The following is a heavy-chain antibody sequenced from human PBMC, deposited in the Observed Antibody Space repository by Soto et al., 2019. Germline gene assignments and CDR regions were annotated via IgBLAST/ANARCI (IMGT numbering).Heavy chain of an antibody. D-gene: IGHD6-13*01. J-gene: IGHJ4*02. CDR3: ATWRSCIAAGFDY. Sequence: EVQLVESGGGLVQPGRSLRLSCAASGFTFDDYAMHWVRQAPGKGLEWVSGISWNSGSIGYADSVKGRLTISRDDAKNSLYLQMNSLRAEDTALYYCATWRSCIAAGFDYWGQGTMVTVSS. CDR2: ISWNSGSI. V-gene: IGHV3-9*01. CDR1: GFTFDDYA.